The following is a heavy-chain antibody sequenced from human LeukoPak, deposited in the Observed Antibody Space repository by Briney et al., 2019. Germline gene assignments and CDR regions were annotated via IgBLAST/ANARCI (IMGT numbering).Heavy chain of an antibody. CDR1: GYTFTSYD. V-gene: IGHV1-8*01. CDR3: ARGRGGWYATYYYYYYGMDV. CDR2: MNPNSGNT. J-gene: IGHJ6*02. D-gene: IGHD6-19*01. Sequence: ASVKVSCKASGYTFTSYDINWVRQATGQGLEWMGWMNPNSGNTGYAQKFQGRVTMTRNTSISTAYMELSSLRSEDTAVYYCARGRGGWYATYYYYYYGMDVWGQGTTVTVSS.